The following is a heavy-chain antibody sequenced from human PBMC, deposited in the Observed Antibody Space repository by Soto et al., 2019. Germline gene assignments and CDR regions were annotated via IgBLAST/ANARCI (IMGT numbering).Heavy chain of an antibody. Sequence: GGSLRLSCAASGFTFSNYAMSWVRQAPGKGLEWVSAFTGSGGGTYYADSVKGRFTISRDNSKNTLYLQMKSLRAEDTAVYYCATHSPSRLYYFDYWGQGALVTVSS. CDR3: ATHSPSRLYYFDY. V-gene: IGHV3-23*01. CDR1: GFTFSNYA. CDR2: FTGSGGGT. J-gene: IGHJ4*02.